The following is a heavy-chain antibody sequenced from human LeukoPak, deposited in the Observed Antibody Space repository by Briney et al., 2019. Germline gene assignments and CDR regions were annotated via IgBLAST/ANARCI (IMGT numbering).Heavy chain of an antibody. D-gene: IGHD1-26*01. CDR3: AGKGRSYPRGWVDY. J-gene: IGHJ4*02. Sequence: PGGPLRLSCAASGFTYRSYSMIWVRQAPGKGLEWVSHITGSRDHIHYADSVKGRFNTSRDDAKKSVYLQMNRLRDEDTAVYYCAGKGRSYPRGWVDYWGQGTLVTVSS. V-gene: IGHV3-48*02. CDR2: ITGSRDHI. CDR1: GFTYRSYS.